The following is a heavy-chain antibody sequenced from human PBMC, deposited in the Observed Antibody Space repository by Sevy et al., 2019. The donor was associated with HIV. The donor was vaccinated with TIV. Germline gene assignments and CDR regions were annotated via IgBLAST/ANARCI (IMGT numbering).Heavy chain of an antibody. CDR3: ARLNRGYDFWSGYSSGGAFDI. D-gene: IGHD3-3*01. Sequence: GGSLRLSCAASGFTFSSYWMSWVRQAPGKGLEWVANIKQDGSEKYYVDSVKGRFTISRDNAKNSLYLQMNSLRAEDKAVYYCARLNRGYDFWSGYSSGGAFDIWGQGTMVTVSS. V-gene: IGHV3-7*01. CDR1: GFTFSSYW. J-gene: IGHJ3*02. CDR2: IKQDGSEK.